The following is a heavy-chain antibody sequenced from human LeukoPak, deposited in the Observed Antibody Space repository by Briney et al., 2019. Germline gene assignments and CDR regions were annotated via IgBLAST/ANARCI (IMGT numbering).Heavy chain of an antibody. CDR2: IIPIFGTA. Sequence: GASVKVSCKASGGTFSSYAISWVRQAPGQGLEWMGGIIPIFGTANYAQKFQGRVTITADESTSTAYMELSSLRTEDTAVYYCARPMTHDAFDIWGQGTMVTVSS. CDR3: ARPMTHDAFDI. CDR1: GGTFSSYA. J-gene: IGHJ3*02. D-gene: IGHD2-21*02. V-gene: IGHV1-69*13.